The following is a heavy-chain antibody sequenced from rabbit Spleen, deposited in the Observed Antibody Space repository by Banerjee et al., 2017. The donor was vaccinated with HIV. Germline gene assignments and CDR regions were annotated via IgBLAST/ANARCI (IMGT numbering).Heavy chain of an antibody. CDR2: IYGGSSDSA. Sequence: QSLEESGGDLVKPGASLTLTCTASGFSFSGSHNMCWVRQAPGKGLEWIACIYGGSSDSAYYASWAKGRLTISKPSSATVALQMTSLTAADSATYFCARDSGSSFSSYGMDLWGQGTLVTVS. V-gene: IGHV1S40*01. CDR1: GFSFSGSHN. J-gene: IGHJ6*01. CDR3: ARDSGSSFSSYGMDL. D-gene: IGHD8-1*01.